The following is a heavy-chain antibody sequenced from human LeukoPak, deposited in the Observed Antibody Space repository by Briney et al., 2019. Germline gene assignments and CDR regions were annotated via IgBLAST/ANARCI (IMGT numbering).Heavy chain of an antibody. D-gene: IGHD5-12*01. Sequence: SETLSLTCTVSGGSLSSYYWSWIRQPPGKGLEWIAYIFNSGTTNYNPSLKSRVTISVDTSKNQFSLKLSSVTAADTAVYYCARTGGYEGGYWGQGTLVTVSS. J-gene: IGHJ4*02. CDR2: IFNSGTT. V-gene: IGHV4-59*08. CDR1: GGSLSSYY. CDR3: ARTGGYEGGY.